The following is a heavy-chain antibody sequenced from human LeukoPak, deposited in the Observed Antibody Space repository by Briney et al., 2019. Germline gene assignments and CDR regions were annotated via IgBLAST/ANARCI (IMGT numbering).Heavy chain of an antibody. CDR1: GYSFTSYW. D-gene: IGHD2-21*02. CDR2: IYPGDSDT. CDR3: ARHSLGGGDCCRIDY. J-gene: IGHJ4*02. V-gene: IGHV5-51*01. Sequence: GESLKISSKGSGYSFTSYWIGWVRQMPGKGLERMGIIYPGDSDTRYSPSFQGQVTISADKSISTAYLQWSSLKASDTAMYYCARHSLGGGDCCRIDYWGQGTLVTVSS.